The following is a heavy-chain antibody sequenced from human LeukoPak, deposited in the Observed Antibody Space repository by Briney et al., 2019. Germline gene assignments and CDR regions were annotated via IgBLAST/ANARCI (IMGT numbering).Heavy chain of an antibody. CDR3: ARHRGGRFTESYCDY. Sequence: SETLSPTCTVSGGSIHRYFWGWFRQTPGKGLEWIGNVYSNGITDYNPSLKSRVSISVDRPKNQFSLNLNSVTAADTAVYYCARHRGGRFTESYCDYWGQGILVTVSS. D-gene: IGHD3-10*01. CDR1: GGSIHRYF. V-gene: IGHV4-59*08. CDR2: VYSNGIT. J-gene: IGHJ4*02.